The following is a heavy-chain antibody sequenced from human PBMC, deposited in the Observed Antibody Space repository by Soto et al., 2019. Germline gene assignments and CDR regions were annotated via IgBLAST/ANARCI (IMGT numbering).Heavy chain of an antibody. CDR2: INSDGSST. V-gene: IGHV3-74*01. CDR3: ASDDSGDYESFVL. J-gene: IGHJ2*01. Sequence: EVQLVESGGGLVQPGGSLRLSCAASGFTFSSYWMHWVRQAPGKGLVWVSRINSDGSSTSYADSVKGRFTISRHNAKNYLFVEMNSLRAGDSAVYYCASDDSGDYESFVLWGRGTLVTVSS. CDR1: GFTFSSYW. D-gene: IGHD4-17*01.